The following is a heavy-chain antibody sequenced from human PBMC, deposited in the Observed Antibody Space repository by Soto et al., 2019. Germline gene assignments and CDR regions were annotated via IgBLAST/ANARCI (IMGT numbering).Heavy chain of an antibody. CDR3: AKDLYGSGSPFDY. J-gene: IGHJ4*02. Sequence: EVQLLESGGGLVQPGGSLRLSCAASGFTFSSYAMSWVRQAPGKGLEWVSTISGSGGSTYYADSVKGRFTISRDNSKNTLYLQMNSLRAEDTAVYYCAKDLYGSGSPFDYWGQGTLVTVSS. CDR2: ISGSGGST. D-gene: IGHD3-10*01. CDR1: GFTFSSYA. V-gene: IGHV3-23*01.